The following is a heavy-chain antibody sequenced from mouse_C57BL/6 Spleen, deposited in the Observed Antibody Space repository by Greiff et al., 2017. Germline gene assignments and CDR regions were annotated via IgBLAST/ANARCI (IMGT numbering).Heavy chain of an antibody. J-gene: IGHJ4*01. D-gene: IGHD2-2*01. Sequence: EVQLQQSGAELVRPGASVKLSCTASGFNIKDDYMHWVKQRPEQGLEWIGWIDPENGDTEYASKFQGKATITADTSSNTAYLQLSSLTSEDTAVYYCTLLWLRRAMDDWGQGTSVTVSS. V-gene: IGHV14-4*01. CDR1: GFNIKDDY. CDR2: IDPENGDT. CDR3: TLLWLRRAMDD.